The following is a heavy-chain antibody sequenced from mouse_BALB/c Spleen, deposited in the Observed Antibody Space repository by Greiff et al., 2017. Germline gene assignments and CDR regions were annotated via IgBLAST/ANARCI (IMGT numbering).Heavy chain of an antibody. Sequence: VQLQQSGPELVKPGASMKISCKASGYSFTGYTMNWVKQSHGKILEWIGLINPYNGGTSYNQKFKGKATLTVDKSSSTAYMELLSLTSEDSAVYYCARWGNYGSSSDYWGQGTTLTVSS. CDR3: ARWGNYGSSSDY. CDR1: GYSFTGYT. J-gene: IGHJ2*01. V-gene: IGHV1-31*01. D-gene: IGHD1-1*01. CDR2: INPYNGGT.